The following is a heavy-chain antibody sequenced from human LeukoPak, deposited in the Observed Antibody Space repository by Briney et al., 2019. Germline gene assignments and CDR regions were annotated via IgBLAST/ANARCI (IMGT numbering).Heavy chain of an antibody. V-gene: IGHV3-48*01. D-gene: IGHD3-3*01. CDR1: GFTFSSYS. CDR2: ISSSSSTI. CDR3: ARTRFYFDY. Sequence: PGRSLRLSCAASGFTFSSYSMNWVRQAPGKGLEWVSYISSSSSTIYYADSVKGRFTISRDNAKNSLYLQMNSLRAEDTAVYYCARTRFYFDYWGQGNMVTVSS. J-gene: IGHJ4*02.